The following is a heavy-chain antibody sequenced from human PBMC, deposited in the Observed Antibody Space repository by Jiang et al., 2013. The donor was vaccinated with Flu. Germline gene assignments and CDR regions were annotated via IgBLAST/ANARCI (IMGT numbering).Heavy chain of an antibody. CDR3: ARVLSDGMDV. CDR2: IYYSGIT. D-gene: IGHD2-15*01. Sequence: GLVKPSETLSLTCTVSGGSISTYYWNWLQQPPGKGLERIAYIYYSGITNYNPSLKSRVTISVDTSKNQFSLKLSSVTAADTAVYYCARVLSDGMDVWGKRDHGHRLL. V-gene: IGHV4-59*01. J-gene: IGHJ6*04. CDR1: GGSISTYY.